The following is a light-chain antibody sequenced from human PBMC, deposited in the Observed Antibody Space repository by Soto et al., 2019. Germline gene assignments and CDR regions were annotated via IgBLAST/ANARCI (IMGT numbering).Light chain of an antibody. CDR1: QGISNY. V-gene: IGKV1-27*01. CDR3: QHYNNAPYT. Sequence: DIQMTQSPSSLSASVGDRVTITCRASQGISNYLAWYQQKPGKVPKLLIYSASTLQSGVPSRFSGSGSGTDFTLTISSLEPEDVATYYCQHYNNAPYTFSQGTKLEIK. CDR2: SAS. J-gene: IGKJ2*01.